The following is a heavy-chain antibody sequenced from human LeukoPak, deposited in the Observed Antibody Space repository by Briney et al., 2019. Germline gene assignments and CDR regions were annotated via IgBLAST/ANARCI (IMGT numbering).Heavy chain of an antibody. CDR2: TYYRSKWYY. Sequence: SQTLSLTCAISGDSFSSNSAAWNWIRQSPSRGLEWLGRTYYRSKWYYDYAVAVKSRISINPDTSKNQFSLQLSSVTPEDTAVYYCARDPVGGSTIFDYWGQGTLVTVSS. V-gene: IGHV6-1*01. J-gene: IGHJ4*02. CDR3: ARDPVGGSTIFDY. CDR1: GDSFSSNSAA. D-gene: IGHD1-26*01.